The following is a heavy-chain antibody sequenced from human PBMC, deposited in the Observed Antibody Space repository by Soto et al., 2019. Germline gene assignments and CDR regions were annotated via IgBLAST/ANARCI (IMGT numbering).Heavy chain of an antibody. V-gene: IGHV4-30-2*01. CDR1: GGSISSGGYS. Sequence: PSETLSLTCAVSGGSISSGGYSWSWIRQPPGKGLEWIGYIYHSGSTYYNPSLKSRVTISVDRSKNQFSLKLSSVTAADTAVYYCARLYYDSSGYYYFDYWGQGTLVTSPQ. D-gene: IGHD3-22*01. CDR2: IYHSGST. J-gene: IGHJ4*02. CDR3: ARLYYDSSGYYYFDY.